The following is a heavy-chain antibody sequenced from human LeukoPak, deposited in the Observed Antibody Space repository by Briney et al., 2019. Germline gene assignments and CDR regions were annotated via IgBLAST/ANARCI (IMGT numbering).Heavy chain of an antibody. CDR2: IHTSGST. J-gene: IGHJ4*02. Sequence: SETLSLTCTVPDGSVSNSFWNWVRQPPGKGLEWIAYIHTSGSTNYNPAFKSRVTLSVDTSKSQFSLRLNSVTASDTAVYYCANSYDGKIVPFDNWGQGTLVTVSS. V-gene: IGHV4-4*09. D-gene: IGHD4-23*01. CDR3: ANSYDGKIVPFDN. CDR1: DGSVSNSF.